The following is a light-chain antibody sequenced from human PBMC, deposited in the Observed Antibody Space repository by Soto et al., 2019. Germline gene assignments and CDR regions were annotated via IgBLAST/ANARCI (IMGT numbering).Light chain of an antibody. CDR1: QSISSY. Sequence: DIQMTQSPSSLSASVGDRVTITCRASQSISSYLNWYQQKPGKAPKLLIYAASSLQSGVPSRFSGSGSGTDFTLTISSLQPEGFANYYCQQSYSTLLPFGGGTKVEIK. V-gene: IGKV1-39*01. J-gene: IGKJ4*01. CDR3: QQSYSTLLP. CDR2: AAS.